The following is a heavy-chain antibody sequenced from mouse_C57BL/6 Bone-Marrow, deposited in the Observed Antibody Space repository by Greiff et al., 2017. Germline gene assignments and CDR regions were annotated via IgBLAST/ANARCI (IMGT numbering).Heavy chain of an antibody. D-gene: IGHD2-12*01. CDR2: IWGGGST. J-gene: IGHJ1*03. CDR3: AKHNSPHWDFDV. Sequence: QVQLKESGPGLVAPSQSLSITCTVSGFSLTSYCVDWVRQPPGQGLEWLGVIWGGGSTNYNSALMSRLSISKDNSKSQIFFKMNSLQTNDTAMYYCAKHNSPHWDFDVWGTGTTVTVTS. V-gene: IGHV2-9*01. CDR1: GFSLTSYC.